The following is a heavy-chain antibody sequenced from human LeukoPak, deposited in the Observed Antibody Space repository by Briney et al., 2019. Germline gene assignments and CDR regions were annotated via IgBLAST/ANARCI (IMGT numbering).Heavy chain of an antibody. Sequence: ASVKVSCKASGYTFTNNGLSWMRQAPGQGLEWMGWISAYNDNTNNAQKFQSRVTLTTDTSTSTAYMELRRLRSDDTAVYYCARDMGYCSGGSRPHNAFDIWGQGTMVTVS. CDR1: GYTFTNNG. V-gene: IGHV1-18*01. CDR2: ISAYNDNT. CDR3: ARDMGYCSGGSRPHNAFDI. D-gene: IGHD2-15*01. J-gene: IGHJ3*02.